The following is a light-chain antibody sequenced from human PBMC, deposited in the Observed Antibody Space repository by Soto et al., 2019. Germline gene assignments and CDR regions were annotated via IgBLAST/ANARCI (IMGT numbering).Light chain of an antibody. CDR1: QAISTY. Sequence: DIQMTQSPSSLSASVGDRVSITCRAGQAISTYLNWYQQKPGKAPSLLIYASSHLQTGVPSRFSGSGSGTDFNLTISSLQTEDFASYFCQQSYRTPITFGGGTKVEIK. J-gene: IGKJ4*01. CDR2: ASS. CDR3: QQSYRTPIT. V-gene: IGKV1-39*01.